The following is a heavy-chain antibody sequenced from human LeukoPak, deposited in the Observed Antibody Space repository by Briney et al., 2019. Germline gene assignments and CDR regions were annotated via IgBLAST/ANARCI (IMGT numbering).Heavy chain of an antibody. D-gene: IGHD2-2*01. CDR2: ISKSSALK. CDR3: LRGDNRDQ. CDR1: GFTFSSYS. Sequence: GGSLRLSCAAPGFTFSSYSMNWVRQAPGRGLEYVSSISKSSALKYYSESVRGRFTISRDNAENSLSLDLSNLGAEDTAGYFCLRGDNRDQWGQGTLVTVSS. J-gene: IGHJ4*02. V-gene: IGHV3-21*04.